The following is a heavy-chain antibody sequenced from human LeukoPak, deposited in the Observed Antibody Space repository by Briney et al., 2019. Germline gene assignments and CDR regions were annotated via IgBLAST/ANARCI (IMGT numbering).Heavy chain of an antibody. CDR3: ATCGGGIAAAGSLDY. Sequence: SETLSLTCAVYGGSFSGYYWSWIRQPPGKGLEXXXXINHSGSTNYNPSLKSRVAISADTSKNQFSLKLSSVTAADTAVYYCATCGGGIAAAGSLDYWGQGTLVTVSS. CDR2: INHSGST. D-gene: IGHD6-13*01. J-gene: IGHJ4*02. CDR1: GGSFSGYY. V-gene: IGHV4-34*01.